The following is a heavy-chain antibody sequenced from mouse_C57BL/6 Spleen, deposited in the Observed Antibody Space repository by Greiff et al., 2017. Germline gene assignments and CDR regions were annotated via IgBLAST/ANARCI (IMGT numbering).Heavy chain of an antibody. CDR2: IDPSDSYT. J-gene: IGHJ1*03. Sequence: QVQLQQPGAELVRPGTSVKLSCKASGYTFTSYWMHWVKQRPGQGLEWIGMIDPSDSYTNYNQKFKGKATLTVDTSDSTAYMQLSSLTSEDSTVYYCARELEEYIDVWGTGTTVTVSS. CDR1: GYTFTSYW. V-gene: IGHV1-59*01. CDR3: ARELEEYIDV.